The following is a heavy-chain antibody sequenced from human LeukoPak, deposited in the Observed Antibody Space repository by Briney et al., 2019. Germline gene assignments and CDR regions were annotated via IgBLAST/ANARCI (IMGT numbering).Heavy chain of an antibody. V-gene: IGHV4-34*01. CDR2: INHSRST. D-gene: IGHD3-9*01. Sequence: SETLSLTCAVYGGSFSGYYWSWIRQPPGKGLEWIGEINHSRSTNYNPSLKSRVTISVDTSKNQFSLKLSSVTAADTAVYYCARVVRYFDWLLPPGDWFDPWGQGTLVTVSS. J-gene: IGHJ5*02. CDR1: GGSFSGYY. CDR3: ARVVRYFDWLLPPGDWFDP.